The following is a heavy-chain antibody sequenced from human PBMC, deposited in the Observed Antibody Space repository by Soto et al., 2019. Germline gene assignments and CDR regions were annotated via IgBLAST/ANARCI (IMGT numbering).Heavy chain of an antibody. CDR2: ISAYNGNT. Sequence: ASVKVSCKASGYTFTSYGISWVRQAPGQGLEWMGWISAYNGNTNYAQKLQGRVTMTTDTSTSTAYMELRSLRSDDTAVYYCARVGGYCSGGSCFYPLDYWGQGTLVTVSS. J-gene: IGHJ4*02. CDR3: ARVGGYCSGGSCFYPLDY. CDR1: GYTFTSYG. D-gene: IGHD2-15*01. V-gene: IGHV1-18*01.